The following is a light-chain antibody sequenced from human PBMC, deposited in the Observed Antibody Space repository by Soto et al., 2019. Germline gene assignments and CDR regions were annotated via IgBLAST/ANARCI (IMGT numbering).Light chain of an antibody. Sequence: DIQMTQSPSSLSASVVDIVTINFQASQDIRKYLNWYQQKPGKAPNLLIYDTSNLETGVPSRFSGSGSGTDFTFTISSLQPEDIATYYCQQYDNLVNCGGGTKGDIK. CDR3: QQYDNLVN. CDR2: DTS. J-gene: IGKJ4*01. V-gene: IGKV1-33*01. CDR1: QDIRKY.